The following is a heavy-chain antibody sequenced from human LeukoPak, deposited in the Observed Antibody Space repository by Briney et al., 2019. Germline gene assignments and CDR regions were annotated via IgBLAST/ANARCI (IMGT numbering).Heavy chain of an antibody. CDR3: ARVDTAMAAEV. V-gene: IGHV4-34*01. CDR2: INHSGST. J-gene: IGHJ3*01. CDR1: GGSFSGYY. D-gene: IGHD5-18*01. Sequence: KPSETLSLTCAVYGGSFSGYYWSWIRQPPGKGLEWIGEINHSGSTNYNPSLKSRVTISVDKSKNQFSLKLSSVTAADTAVYYCARVDTAMAAEVWGQGTMVTVSS.